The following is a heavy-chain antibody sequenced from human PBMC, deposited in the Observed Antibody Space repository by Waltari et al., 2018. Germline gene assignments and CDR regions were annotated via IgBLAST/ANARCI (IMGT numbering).Heavy chain of an antibody. J-gene: IGHJ4*02. Sequence: EEQLVESGGGLVQPGGSLRLSCAASGFTFSSDWMCWVRQAPGKGREWGGNRKQDASEKHYVDSLKGRITVSRDNAKNSLYLDMDSLRAEDTAVYYCARGRLWGFDLWGQGTLVTVSS. CDR3: ARGRLWGFDL. CDR2: RKQDASEK. V-gene: IGHV3-7*04. D-gene: IGHD3-16*01. CDR1: GFTFSSDW.